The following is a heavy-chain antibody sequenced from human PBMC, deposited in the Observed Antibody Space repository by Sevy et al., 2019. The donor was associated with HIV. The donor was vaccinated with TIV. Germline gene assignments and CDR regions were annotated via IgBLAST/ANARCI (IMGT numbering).Heavy chain of an antibody. CDR3: ARGRFHAPNNGMYSFDS. V-gene: IGHV1-18*01. D-gene: IGHD1-26*01. CDR1: GYAFGIYD. J-gene: IGHJ4*02. Sequence: ASVKVSCKASGYAFGIYDLIWVRQAPGQGLEWMGWITPYSGDTTYAQKFQGRVTMTTDTSTRTAYMELSSLTSDDAGVYYCARGRFHAPNNGMYSFDSWAQGTLVTVSS. CDR2: ITPYSGDT.